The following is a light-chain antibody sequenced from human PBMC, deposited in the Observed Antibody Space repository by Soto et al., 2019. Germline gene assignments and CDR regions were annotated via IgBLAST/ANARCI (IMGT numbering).Light chain of an antibody. CDR1: SSDVGGYNY. V-gene: IGLV2-8*01. CDR3: SSFAGSNNFVV. J-gene: IGLJ2*01. CDR2: EVS. Sequence: QSALTQPPSASGSPGQSVTISCTGTSSDVGGYNYVSWYQQHPGKAPKLMICEVSKRPSGVPDRFSGSKSGNTASLTVSGLQAEDEADYYCSSFAGSNNFVVFGGGPKLTVL.